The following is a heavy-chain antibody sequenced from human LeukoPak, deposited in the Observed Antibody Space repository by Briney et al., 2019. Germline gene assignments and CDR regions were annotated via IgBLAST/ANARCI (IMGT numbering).Heavy chain of an antibody. Sequence: GRSLRLSCAASGFTFSSYAMHWVRQAPGKGLEWVAVISYDGSNKYYADSVKGRFTISRDNSKNTLSLQMNRLRAEDTAVYYCARDQGYCSSTSCHSLGFDYWGQGTLVTVSS. V-gene: IGHV3-30*01. CDR2: ISYDGSNK. CDR1: GFTFSSYA. CDR3: ARDQGYCSSTSCHSLGFDY. J-gene: IGHJ4*02. D-gene: IGHD2-2*01.